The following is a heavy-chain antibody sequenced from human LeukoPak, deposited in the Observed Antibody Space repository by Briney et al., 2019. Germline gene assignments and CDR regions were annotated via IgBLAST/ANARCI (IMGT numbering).Heavy chain of an antibody. CDR3: ATYYYDTSGYRRYFQN. CDR2: IKSKTDSGTT. Sequence: GGSLRLSCAASGFTFSSYIMNWVRQAPGKGLEWVGRIKSKTDSGTTDYAAPVKGRFTISRDDSKTTLYLQMNSLKTEDTAVYYCATYYYDTSGYRRYFQNWGQGTLVTVSS. V-gene: IGHV3-15*01. CDR1: GFTFSSYI. J-gene: IGHJ1*01. D-gene: IGHD3-22*01.